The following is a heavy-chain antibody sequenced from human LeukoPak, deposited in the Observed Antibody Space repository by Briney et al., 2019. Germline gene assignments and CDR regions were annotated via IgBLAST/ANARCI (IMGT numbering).Heavy chain of an antibody. CDR3: ARSSSLNSRFDY. CDR1: GGSFSGYY. J-gene: IGHJ4*02. Sequence: SETLSLTCAAYGGSFSGYYWSWIRQPPGKGLEWIGEINHSGSTNYNPSLKSRVTISVETSKNQFSLKLSSVTAADTAVYYCARSSSLNSRFDYWGQGTLVTVSS. V-gene: IGHV4-34*01. D-gene: IGHD2-21*01. CDR2: INHSGST.